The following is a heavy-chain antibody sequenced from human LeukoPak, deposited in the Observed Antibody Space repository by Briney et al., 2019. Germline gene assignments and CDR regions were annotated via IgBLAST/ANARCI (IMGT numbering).Heavy chain of an antibody. V-gene: IGHV3-30*02. J-gene: IGHJ3*02. Sequence: TGGSLRLSCAASGFSFSTYGMNWVRQAPGKGLEWVAFMRYDGSDEYHADSVKGRFTISRDNSKNTLYLQMNSLRAEDKAVYYCANLEVGLSGYYTGPLTYDAFDIWGQGTMVTVSS. CDR3: ANLEVGLSGYYTGPLTYDAFDI. CDR1: GFSFSTYG. D-gene: IGHD3-22*01. CDR2: MRYDGSDE.